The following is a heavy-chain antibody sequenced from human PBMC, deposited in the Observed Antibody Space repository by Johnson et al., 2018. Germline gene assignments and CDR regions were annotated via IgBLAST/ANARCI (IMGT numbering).Heavy chain of an antibody. J-gene: IGHJ6*03. D-gene: IGHD5-18*01. CDR3: AKEGEITRRYSYCYYYYYSLRV. CDR2: ISSSSSTI. Sequence: VQLVQSGGGVVQPGRSLRLSCAASGFTFSSYSMNWVRQAPGKGLEWVSYISSSSSTIYYADSVKGRFTISRDNAKNSLYLQMNSLRDEDTAVYYCAKEGEITRRYSYCYYYYYSLRVWGKGTTATVSS. CDR1: GFTFSSYS. V-gene: IGHV3-48*02.